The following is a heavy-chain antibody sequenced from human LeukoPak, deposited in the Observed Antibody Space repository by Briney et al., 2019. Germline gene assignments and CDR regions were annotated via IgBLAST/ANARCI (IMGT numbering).Heavy chain of an antibody. Sequence: GGSLRLSCAASGFTFSSYEMNWVRQAPGKGLEWVSSISSSSSYIYYADSVKGRFTISRDNAKNSLYLQMNSLRAEDTAVYYCARGGDTAMEDEFDYWGQGTLVTVSS. CDR3: ARGGDTAMEDEFDY. V-gene: IGHV3-21*01. CDR2: ISSSSSYI. J-gene: IGHJ4*02. CDR1: GFTFSSYE. D-gene: IGHD5-18*01.